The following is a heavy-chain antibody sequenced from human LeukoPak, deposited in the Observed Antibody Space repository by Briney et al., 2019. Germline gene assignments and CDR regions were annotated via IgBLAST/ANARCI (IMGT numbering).Heavy chain of an antibody. CDR3: AREVGGGASGQ. Sequence: GGSLRLSCTASGFTVSSDYMSWVRQAPGKGLEWVSVVYSGGNTYYADSVKGRFTISRDNSKNTLYLQMNSLRVEDTAVYYCAREVGGGASGQWGQGTLVTVSS. J-gene: IGHJ4*02. CDR1: GFTVSSDY. CDR2: VYSGGNT. V-gene: IGHV3-66*01. D-gene: IGHD3-16*01.